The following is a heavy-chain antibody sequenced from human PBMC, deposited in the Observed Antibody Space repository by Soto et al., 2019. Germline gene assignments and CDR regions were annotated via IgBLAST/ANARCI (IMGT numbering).Heavy chain of an antibody. Sequence: LRLSCAASGFMFSYSSMPWSLHAPGKGLEWLAYISVSGSTIYYADSVEGRFTISRDNANNSVFLQMTSLRADDTAVYYCARDRPYDATGLDYWGQGTVVTVSA. CDR2: ISVSGSTI. CDR1: GFMFSYSS. D-gene: IGHD2-15*01. V-gene: IGHV3-11*01. J-gene: IGHJ4*02. CDR3: ARDRPYDATGLDY.